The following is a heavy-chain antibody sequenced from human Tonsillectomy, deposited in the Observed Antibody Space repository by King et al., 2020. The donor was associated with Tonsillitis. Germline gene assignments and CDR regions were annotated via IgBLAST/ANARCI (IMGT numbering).Heavy chain of an antibody. V-gene: IGHV3-30*18. CDR2: ISYDGSKK. CDR3: AKDRWGSWILSLYYYYYGMGV. CDR1: GFTFSSYG. Sequence: HVQLVESGGGVVQPGRSLRLSCAASGFTFSSYGMHWVRQAPGKGLEWVAVISYDGSKKYYADSVKGRFTISRDNSKNTLYVQMNSLRAEDTAVYYCAKDRWGSWILSLYYYYYGMGVWRQGPTVPVSS. D-gene: IGHD3-10*01. J-gene: IGHJ6*02.